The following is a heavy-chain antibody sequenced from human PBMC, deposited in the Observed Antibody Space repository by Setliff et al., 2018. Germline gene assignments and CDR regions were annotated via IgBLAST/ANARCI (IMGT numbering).Heavy chain of an antibody. CDR1: GFTFRDYG. Sequence: HPGGSLRLSCAASGFTFRDYGMHWVRQAPGKGLEWVGYIRSKAYGETTEYAASVEDRFTISRDDPKNTAYLQMNSLKTDDTGVYYCTTYCDSTTCALDYWGQGILVTVSS. CDR3: TTYCDSTTCALDY. CDR2: IRSKAYGETT. V-gene: IGHV3-49*04. J-gene: IGHJ4*02. D-gene: IGHD2-2*01.